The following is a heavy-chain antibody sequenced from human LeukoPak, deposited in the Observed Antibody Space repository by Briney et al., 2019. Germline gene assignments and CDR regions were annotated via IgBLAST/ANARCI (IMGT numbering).Heavy chain of an antibody. Sequence: GGSLRLSCAASGFTFSSYAMSWVRQAPGKGREWVSAISGSGGSTYYADSVKGRFTISRDNSKNTLYLQVNSLRAEDTAVYYCAKVPRTYYYDSSGYYYFDYWGQGTLVTVSS. CDR2: ISGSGGST. V-gene: IGHV3-23*01. CDR1: GFTFSSYA. J-gene: IGHJ4*02. D-gene: IGHD3-22*01. CDR3: AKVPRTYYYDSSGYYYFDY.